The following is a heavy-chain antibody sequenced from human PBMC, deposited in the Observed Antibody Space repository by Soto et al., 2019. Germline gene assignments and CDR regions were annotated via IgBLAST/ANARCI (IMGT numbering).Heavy chain of an antibody. J-gene: IGHJ6*02. CDR3: ARDEMGYCSGGSCYTPGGMDV. CDR2: IWSDGSNE. CDR1: GFTFSNYG. V-gene: IGHV3-33*01. Sequence: GGSLRLSCTASGFTFSNYGVHWVRQAPGKGLEWVAVIWSDGSNEYYADSVKGRFTMSRDNSKNTLDLQMNRLRVEDTAVYYCARDEMGYCSGGSCYTPGGMDVWGQGTTVTVSS. D-gene: IGHD2-15*01.